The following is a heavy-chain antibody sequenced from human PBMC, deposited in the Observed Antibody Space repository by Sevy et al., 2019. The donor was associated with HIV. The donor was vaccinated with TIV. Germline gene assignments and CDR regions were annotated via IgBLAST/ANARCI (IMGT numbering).Heavy chain of an antibody. Sequence: ASVKVSCKGSGYMFIAYFIHWVRQAPGQGLEWMGRINPNRGDTNYAQKFQGRVTMTRDTSINTAYMELSRLRSDDTAVYSCARVLYYDSSAYYFDYWGQGTLVTVSS. D-gene: IGHD3-22*01. J-gene: IGHJ4*02. CDR3: ARVLYYDSSAYYFDY. CDR1: GYMFIAYF. V-gene: IGHV1-2*06. CDR2: INPNRGDT.